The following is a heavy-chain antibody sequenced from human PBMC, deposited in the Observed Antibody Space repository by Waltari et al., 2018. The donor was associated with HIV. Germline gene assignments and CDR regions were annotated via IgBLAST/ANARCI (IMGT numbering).Heavy chain of an antibody. V-gene: IGHV3-9*01. D-gene: IGHD4-17*01. J-gene: IGHJ2*01. Sequence: EVQLVESGGGWVQPGRSLRLACAAYGITFDDYATHWSRQAPGKGLEWVSGISWNSGTIGYADSVKGRFTISRDNAKNSLYLQMNSLRAEDTALYYCAKDKRSGYGGNSVWYFDLWGRGTLVTVSS. CDR2: ISWNSGTI. CDR3: AKDKRSGYGGNSVWYFDL. CDR1: GITFDDYA.